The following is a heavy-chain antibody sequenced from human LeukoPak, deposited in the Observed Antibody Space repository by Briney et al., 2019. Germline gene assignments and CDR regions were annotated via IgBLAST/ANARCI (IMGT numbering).Heavy chain of an antibody. J-gene: IGHJ6*03. CDR3: ARLGRSGTTFGVVISPPYYYMDV. Sequence: PSETLSLTCTVSGGSISSYYWSWIRQPPGKGLEWIGYIYTSGSTNYNPSLKSRVTISVDTSKNQFSLKLSSVTAADTAVFYCARLGRSGTTFGVVISPPYYYMDVWGKGTTVTVSS. D-gene: IGHD3-3*01. CDR1: GGSISSYY. V-gene: IGHV4-4*09. CDR2: IYTSGST.